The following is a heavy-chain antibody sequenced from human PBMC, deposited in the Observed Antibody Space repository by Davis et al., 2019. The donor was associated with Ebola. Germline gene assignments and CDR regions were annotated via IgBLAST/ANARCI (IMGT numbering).Heavy chain of an antibody. CDR2: INPSVGST. J-gene: IGHJ4*02. V-gene: IGHV1-46*03. CDR1: GYIFTRYY. CDR3: ARAVAGLYNFDR. Sequence: ASSLISCNASGYIFTRYYMHCLRQSPGQGLEWMGVINPSVGSTSYAQKFQGRVTMTRDTSTSTVYMELSSLRSEDTAVYYCARAVAGLYNFDRWGQGTRVTVSS. D-gene: IGHD6-19*01.